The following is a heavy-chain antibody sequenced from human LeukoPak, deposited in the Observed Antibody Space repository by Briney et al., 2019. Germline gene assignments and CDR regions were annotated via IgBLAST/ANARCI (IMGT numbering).Heavy chain of an antibody. V-gene: IGHV4-34*01. CDR1: GGSLTGYS. D-gene: IGHD2-15*01. J-gene: IGHJ6*03. CDR2: INQVERT. Sequence: ASETLSLTCAVHGGSLTGYSWAWVRQAPGEGLEWIGEINQVERTIYSPSLESRVSISLEASTSKFFLQLTSVAAADTAMYYCTRGRATPSRLFFDHYFMDVWGPGTPVTVSS. CDR3: TRGRATPSRLFFDHYFMDV.